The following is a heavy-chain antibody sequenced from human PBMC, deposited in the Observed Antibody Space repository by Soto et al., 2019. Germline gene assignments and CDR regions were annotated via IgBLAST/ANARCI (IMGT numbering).Heavy chain of an antibody. V-gene: IGHV3-23*01. CDR3: AKDSISYNGIYDAFDV. CDR1: GFTFSNYA. Sequence: VQLLESGGGLVQPGGSQRLSCEASGFTFSNYAMAWVRQTPGEGPEWVSTIGGGDDIFYAESVQGRFIISRDDSRSTMYLQMDNLRVEDTAIYFCAKDSISYNGIYDAFDVWGQGTVVTVSS. J-gene: IGHJ3*01. CDR2: IGGGDDI. D-gene: IGHD3-3*02.